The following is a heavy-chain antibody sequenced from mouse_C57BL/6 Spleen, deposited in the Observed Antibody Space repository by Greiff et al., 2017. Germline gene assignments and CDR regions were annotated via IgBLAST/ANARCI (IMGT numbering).Heavy chain of an antibody. CDR1: GYTFTEYT. D-gene: IGHD1-1*01. CDR2: FYPGSGSI. CDR3: ARHGDYYGSSRYAMDY. Sequence: QVQLKQSGAELVKPGASVKLSCKASGYTFTEYTIHWVKQRSGQGLEWIGWFYPGSGSIKYNEKFKDKATLTADKSYSTVYMELSRLPSEDSAVYFCARHGDYYGSSRYAMDYWGQGTSVTVSS. J-gene: IGHJ4*01. V-gene: IGHV1-62-2*01.